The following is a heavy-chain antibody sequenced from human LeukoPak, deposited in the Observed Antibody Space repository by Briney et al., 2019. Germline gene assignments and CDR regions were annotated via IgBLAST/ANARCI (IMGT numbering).Heavy chain of an antibody. Sequence: AGGSLRLSCAASGFTFSSYSMNWVRQAPGKGLEWVSSISSSSSYIYYADSVKGRFTISRDNAKNSLYLQMNSLRAEDTAVDYCARGRVTMVRGATHYYYYGMDVWGQGTTVTVSS. V-gene: IGHV3-21*01. CDR2: ISSSSSYI. CDR3: ARGRVTMVRGATHYYYYGMDV. J-gene: IGHJ6*02. D-gene: IGHD3-10*01. CDR1: GFTFSSYS.